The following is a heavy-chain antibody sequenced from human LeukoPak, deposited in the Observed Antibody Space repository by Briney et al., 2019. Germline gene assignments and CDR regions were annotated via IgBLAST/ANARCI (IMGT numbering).Heavy chain of an antibody. D-gene: IGHD2-2*02. J-gene: IGHJ4*02. CDR1: GFTFSSYA. CDR3: AKVGYCSSTSCYKFDY. CDR2: ISGSGGST. V-gene: IGHV3-23*01. Sequence: GGSLRLSCAASGFTFSSYAMSWVRQAPGKGLEWVSAISGSGGSTYYADSVKGRFTISRDSSKNTLYLQMNSLRAEDTAVYYCAKVGYCSSTSCYKFDYWGQGTLVTVSS.